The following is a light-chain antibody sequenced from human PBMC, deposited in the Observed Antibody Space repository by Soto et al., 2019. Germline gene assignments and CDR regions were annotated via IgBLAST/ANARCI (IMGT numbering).Light chain of an antibody. Sequence: VSTRSPGTLSLSPGEGATLSCRASQSLTNTFIAWYQQKPGQAPRLLIYDTSTRATGIPGRFSGSGSGTEFTLTISRLQPEDFAVYYCQQYSTSALTFGQGTQLEIK. CDR1: QSLTNTF. CDR3: QQYSTSALT. CDR2: DTS. V-gene: IGKV3-20*01. J-gene: IGKJ5*01.